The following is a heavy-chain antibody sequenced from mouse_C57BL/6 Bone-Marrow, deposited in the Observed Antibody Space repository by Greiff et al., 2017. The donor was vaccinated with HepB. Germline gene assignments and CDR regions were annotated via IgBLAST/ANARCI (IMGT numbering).Heavy chain of an antibody. V-gene: IGHV6-6*01. J-gene: IGHJ3*01. Sequence: EVHLVESGGGLVQPGGSMKLSCAASGFTFSDAWMDWVRQSPEKGLEWVAEIRNKANNHATYYAESVKGRFTISRDDSKSSVYLQMNSLRAEDTGIYYCTRYYGSSYEFAYWGQGTLVTVSA. CDR3: TRYYGSSYEFAY. CDR2: IRNKANNHAT. CDR1: GFTFSDAW. D-gene: IGHD1-1*01.